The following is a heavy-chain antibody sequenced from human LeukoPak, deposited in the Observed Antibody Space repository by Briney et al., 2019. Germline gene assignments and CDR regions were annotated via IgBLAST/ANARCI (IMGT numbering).Heavy chain of an antibody. J-gene: IGHJ6*03. Sequence: SETLSLTCTVSGGSISSGSYYWSWIRQPAGKGLEWIGRIYASGSTNYNPSLKSRVTISVDASKNQFSLKLSSVTAADTAVYYCARTTEGGYTYDYFYYYYMDVWGKGTTVTIS. D-gene: IGHD5-18*01. CDR3: ARTTEGGYTYDYFYYYYMDV. CDR1: GGSISSGSYY. V-gene: IGHV4-61*02. CDR2: IYASGST.